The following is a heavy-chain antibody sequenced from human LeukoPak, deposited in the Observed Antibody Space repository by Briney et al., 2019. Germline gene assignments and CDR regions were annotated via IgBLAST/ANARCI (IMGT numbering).Heavy chain of an antibody. Sequence: SETLSLTCTVSGGSISRYYWNWIRQPAGKGLEGIGRFYTSGSTNYNPSLKSRVTMSVDTSKNQFSLKLSSVTAADTAVYYCARDCSSTSCNGGYYGMDVWGQGTTVTVSS. CDR1: GGSISRYY. CDR3: ARDCSSTSCNGGYYGMDV. D-gene: IGHD2-2*01. CDR2: FYTSGST. V-gene: IGHV4-4*07. J-gene: IGHJ6*02.